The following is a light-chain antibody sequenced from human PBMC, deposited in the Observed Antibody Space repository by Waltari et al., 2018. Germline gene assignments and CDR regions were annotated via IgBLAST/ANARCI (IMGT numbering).Light chain of an antibody. CDR2: WAS. J-gene: IGKJ1*01. Sequence: SVLYSSNNKNYLAWYQQKPGQPPKLLIYWASTRESGVPDRFSGSGSGTDFTLTISSLQAEDVAVYYCQQYYSIARTFGQGTKVEIK. V-gene: IGKV4-1*01. CDR3: QQYYSIART. CDR1: SVLYSSNNKNY.